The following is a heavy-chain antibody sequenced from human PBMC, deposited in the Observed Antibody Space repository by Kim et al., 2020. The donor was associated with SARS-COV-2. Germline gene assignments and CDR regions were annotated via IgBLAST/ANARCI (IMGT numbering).Heavy chain of an antibody. V-gene: IGHV3-74*01. CDR3: AGRRYTGTYYYFDY. J-gene: IGHJ4*02. D-gene: IGHD1-26*01. Sequence: AQSVKGLFTISGDNAKSTLYLQMNSLRAEDTAVYYCAGRRYTGTYYYFDYWGQGTLVTVSS.